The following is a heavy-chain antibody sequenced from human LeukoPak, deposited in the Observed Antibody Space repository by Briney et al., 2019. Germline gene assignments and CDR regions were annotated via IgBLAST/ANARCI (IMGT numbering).Heavy chain of an antibody. CDR2: IYYSGST. Sequence: SETLSLTCTVSGGSISSSSYYWGWIRQPPGKGLEWIGSIYYSGSTYYNPSLKSRVTISVDTSKNQFSLKLSSVTAADTAVYYCAREGGDWPLWGQGTLVTVSS. V-gene: IGHV4-39*07. D-gene: IGHD2-21*02. CDR1: GGSISSSSYY. CDR3: AREGGDWPL. J-gene: IGHJ4*02.